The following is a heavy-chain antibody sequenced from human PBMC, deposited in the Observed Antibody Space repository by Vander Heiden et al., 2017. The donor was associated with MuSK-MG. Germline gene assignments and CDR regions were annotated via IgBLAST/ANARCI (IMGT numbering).Heavy chain of an antibody. D-gene: IGHD6-19*01. V-gene: IGHV1-3*01. CDR2: INAGNGNT. Sequence: QVQLVQSGAEVKKPGASVKVSCKASGYTFTSYAMHWVRQAPGQRLEWMGWINAGNGNTKYSQKFQGRVTITRDTSASTAYMELSSLRSEDTAVYYCARDLYSSGWYLHDAFDIWGQGTMVTVYS. CDR3: ARDLYSSGWYLHDAFDI. CDR1: GYTFTSYA. J-gene: IGHJ3*02.